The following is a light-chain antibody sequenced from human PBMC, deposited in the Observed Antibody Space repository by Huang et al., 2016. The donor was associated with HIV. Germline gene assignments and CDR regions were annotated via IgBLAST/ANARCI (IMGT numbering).Light chain of an antibody. CDR1: QNISSY. CDR2: AAS. CDR3: QQSYSTPPT. V-gene: IGKV1-39*01. Sequence: DLQLTQSPSSLSAPVGDRVTITCRTSQNISSYLNWYQLKPGKAPKLLIYAASSLQSGVPSRFSGSGSGTDFTLTISILQPEDFATYYCQQSYSTPPTFGQGTKVEIK. J-gene: IGKJ1*01.